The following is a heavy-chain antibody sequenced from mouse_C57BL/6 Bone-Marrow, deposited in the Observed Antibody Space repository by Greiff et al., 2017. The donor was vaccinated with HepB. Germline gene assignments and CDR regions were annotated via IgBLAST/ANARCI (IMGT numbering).Heavy chain of an antibody. CDR1: GYTFTSYG. CDR2: IYPRSGNT. CDR3: APRQLRHRKGAMDY. Sequence: VQLQQSGAELARPGASVKLSCKASGYTFTSYGISWVKQSTGQGLEWIGEIYPRSGNTNYNEKFKGKATLTADKSSSTAYMELRSLTSEDSAVYFGAPRQLRHRKGAMDYWGQGTSVTVSS. J-gene: IGHJ4*01. D-gene: IGHD3-2*02. V-gene: IGHV1-81*01.